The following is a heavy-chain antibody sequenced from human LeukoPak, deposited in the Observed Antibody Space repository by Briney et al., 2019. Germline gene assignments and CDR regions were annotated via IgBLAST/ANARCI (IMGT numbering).Heavy chain of an antibody. J-gene: IGHJ6*03. CDR1: GYTFTSYG. CDR3: ARDRGSSGWYYYYYYYMDV. D-gene: IGHD6-19*01. V-gene: IGHV1-18*01. Sequence: ASVKVSCKASGYTFTSYGISWVRQAPGQGLEWMGWINAYNGNTNYAQKLQGRVTMTTDTSTSTAYMELRSLRSDDTAVYYCARDRGSSGWYYYYYYYMDVWGKGTTVTVSS. CDR2: INAYNGNT.